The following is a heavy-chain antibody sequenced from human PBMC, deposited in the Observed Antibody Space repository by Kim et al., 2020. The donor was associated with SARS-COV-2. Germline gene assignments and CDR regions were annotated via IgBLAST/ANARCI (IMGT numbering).Heavy chain of an antibody. D-gene: IGHD6-19*01. CDR1: GGSISSYY. Sequence: SETLSLTCTVSGGSISSYYWSWIRQPPGKGLEWIGYIYFSGSTNYNPSLKSRVTISVDTSKNQFSLKLSSVTAADTAVYYCARSSGWPLDYWGQGTLVTV. CDR2: IYFSGST. J-gene: IGHJ4*02. CDR3: ARSSGWPLDY. V-gene: IGHV4-59*01.